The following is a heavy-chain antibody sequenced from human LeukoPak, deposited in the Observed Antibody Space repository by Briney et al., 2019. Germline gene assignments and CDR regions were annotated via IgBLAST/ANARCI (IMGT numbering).Heavy chain of an antibody. Sequence: SETLSLTCTVSGGSISSSSYYWGWIRQPPGKGQEWIGSIYYSGSTYYNPSLKSRVTISVDTSKNQFSLKLSSVTAADTAVYYCARHRYYYGSGNSYWGQGTLVTVSS. CDR1: GGSISSSSYY. CDR2: IYYSGST. D-gene: IGHD3-10*01. CDR3: ARHRYYYGSGNSY. J-gene: IGHJ4*02. V-gene: IGHV4-39*01.